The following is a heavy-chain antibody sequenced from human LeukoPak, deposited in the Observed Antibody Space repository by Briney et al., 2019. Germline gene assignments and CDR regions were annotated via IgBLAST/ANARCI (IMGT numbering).Heavy chain of an antibody. CDR3: ARGLWFDP. CDR2: IDYSGST. V-gene: IGHV4-34*01. J-gene: IGHJ5*02. CDR1: GGSFSGSS. Sequence: SETLSLTCAVYGGSFSGSSWSWIRQPPGKGLEWIGEIDYSGSTNYNPSLKSRVTISVVTSKNQFSLKPTSMSAADTAVYYCARGLWFDPWGQGTLVTVSS.